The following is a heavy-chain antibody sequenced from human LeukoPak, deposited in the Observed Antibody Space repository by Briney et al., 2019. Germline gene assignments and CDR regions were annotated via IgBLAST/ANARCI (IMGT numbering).Heavy chain of an antibody. CDR1: GGSVSSGSYY. Sequence: SETLSLTCTVSGGSVSSGSYYWSWIRQPPGKGLEWIGHIHYSGSTNYNSSLKSRVTISVDTSKNQFSLKLSSVTAADTAVYYCARATGGIFYYGSDLGWFDPWGQGTLVTVSS. J-gene: IGHJ5*02. CDR3: ARATGGIFYYGSDLGWFDP. CDR2: IHYSGST. V-gene: IGHV4-61*01. D-gene: IGHD3-10*01.